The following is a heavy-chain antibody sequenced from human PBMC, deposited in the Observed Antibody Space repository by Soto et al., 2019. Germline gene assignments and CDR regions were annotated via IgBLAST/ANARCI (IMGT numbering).Heavy chain of an antibody. CDR3: AKQRADYGSGADTFYFDS. CDR1: GFTFSSCA. D-gene: IGHD3-10*01. V-gene: IGHV3-23*01. CDR2: ISGSGDGT. Sequence: GSLRLSCAASGFTFSSCALSWVRQAPGKGLEWVSAISGSGDGTDYADSVKGRFIISRDNSKNTLYLLMNSLRAEDTALYYCAKQRADYGSGADTFYFDSWGQGALVTVSS. J-gene: IGHJ4*02.